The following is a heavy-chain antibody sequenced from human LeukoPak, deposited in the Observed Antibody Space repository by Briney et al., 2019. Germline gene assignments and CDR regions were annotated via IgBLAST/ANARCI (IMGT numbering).Heavy chain of an antibody. D-gene: IGHD2-2*01. CDR3: ARVDGYCSDTGCYPKGVNWFDP. CDR1: GFTFSSYA. CDR2: ISGSGGST. J-gene: IGHJ5*02. V-gene: IGHV3-23*01. Sequence: PGGSLRLSCAASGFTFSSYAMSWARQAPGKGLEWVSAISGSGGSTYYADSVKGRFTISRDNSKNTLYLQMNSLRAEDTAVYYCARVDGYCSDTGCYPKGVNWFDPWGQGTLVTVSS.